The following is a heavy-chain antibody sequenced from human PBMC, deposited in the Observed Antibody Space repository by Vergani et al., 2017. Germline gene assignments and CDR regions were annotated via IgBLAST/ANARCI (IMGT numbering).Heavy chain of an antibody. CDR2: ISAYNGDT. CDR3: VRDLGSTGLLSFFDY. V-gene: IGHV1-18*01. D-gene: IGHD3-16*01. J-gene: IGHJ4*02. Sequence: QVQLVQSGAEVKKPGASVKVSCKASGYTFTNFSISWLRQVPGQGLEWMGWISAYNGDTNYAQIVQGRVTMTTDTSTDTAYMDLRSLRSDDTAVYFCVRDLGSTGLLSFFDYWGQGTLVTVSS. CDR1: GYTFTNFS.